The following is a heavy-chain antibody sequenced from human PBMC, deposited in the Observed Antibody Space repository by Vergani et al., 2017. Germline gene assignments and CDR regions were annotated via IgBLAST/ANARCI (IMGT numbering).Heavy chain of an antibody. V-gene: IGHV1-69*01. J-gene: IGHJ5*01. CDR2: IIPIFGTA. D-gene: IGHD6-13*01. Sequence: QVQLVQSGAEVKKPGSSVKVSCKASGGTFSSYAISWVRQAPGQGLEWMGGIIPIFGTANYAQKFQGRVTITADESTSTAYMELSSLRSEDTAVYYCARDRQQLGSRTPVRYNWFDPWGQGTTVTVSS. CDR3: ARDRQQLGSRTPVRYNWFDP. CDR1: GGTFSSYA.